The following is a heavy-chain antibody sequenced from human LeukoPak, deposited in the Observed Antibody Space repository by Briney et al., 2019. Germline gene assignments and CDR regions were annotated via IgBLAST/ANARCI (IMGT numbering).Heavy chain of an antibody. D-gene: IGHD3-22*01. CDR2: ILYSGST. CDR3: ARPSNHYDTSGYRGFDP. Sequence: TSETLSLTCTVSGGSISYSNYYWGWIRQPPRKGLEWIGSILYSGSTYYNPSLKSRVTISVDTSKKQFSLKMSSVTAADTAVYYCARPSNHYDTSGYRGFDPWGQGTLVTISS. J-gene: IGHJ5*02. CDR1: GGSISYSNYY. V-gene: IGHV4-39*01.